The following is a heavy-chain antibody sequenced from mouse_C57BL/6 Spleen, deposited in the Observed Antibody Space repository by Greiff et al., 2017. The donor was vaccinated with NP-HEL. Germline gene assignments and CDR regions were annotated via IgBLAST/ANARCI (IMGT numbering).Heavy chain of an antibody. V-gene: IGHV5-16*01. J-gene: IGHJ1*03. Sequence: EVQRVESEGGLVQPGSSMKLSCTASGFTFSDYSMAWVRQVPEKGLEWVANINYDGSSTYYLDSLKSRFIISRDNAKNILYLQMSSLKSEDTATYYCARDPHSNYPYWYFDVWGTGTTVTVSS. CDR2: INYDGSST. CDR3: ARDPHSNYPYWYFDV. CDR1: GFTFSDYS. D-gene: IGHD2-5*01.